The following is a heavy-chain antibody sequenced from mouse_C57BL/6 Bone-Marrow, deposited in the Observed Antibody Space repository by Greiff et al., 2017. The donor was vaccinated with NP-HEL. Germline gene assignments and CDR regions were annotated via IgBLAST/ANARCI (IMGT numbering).Heavy chain of an antibody. J-gene: IGHJ2*01. V-gene: IGHV5-16*01. D-gene: IGHD2-4*01. Sequence: EVQLQESEGGLVQPGSSMKLSCTASGFTFSDYYMAWVRQVPEKGLEWVANINYDGSSTYYLDSLKSRFIISRDNAKNILYLQMSSLKSEDTATYYCAREKGYDYDGDYFDYWGQGTTLTVSS. CDR1: GFTFSDYY. CDR3: AREKGYDYDGDYFDY. CDR2: INYDGSST.